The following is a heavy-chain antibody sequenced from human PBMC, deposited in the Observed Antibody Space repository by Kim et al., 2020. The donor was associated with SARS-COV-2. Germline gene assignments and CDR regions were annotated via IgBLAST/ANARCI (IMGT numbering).Heavy chain of an antibody. Sequence: GGSLRLSCAASGFTFSSYAMSWVRQAPGKGLEWVSVISGSGGSTYYADSVKGRFTISRDISKNTVYLQMSNLGAEDTAVYYCAKDIQIAVVTAALDSWGQGTLVTVSS. D-gene: IGHD2-21*02. CDR2: ISGSGGST. J-gene: IGHJ4*02. CDR3: AKDIQIAVVTAALDS. CDR1: GFTFSSYA. V-gene: IGHV3-23*01.